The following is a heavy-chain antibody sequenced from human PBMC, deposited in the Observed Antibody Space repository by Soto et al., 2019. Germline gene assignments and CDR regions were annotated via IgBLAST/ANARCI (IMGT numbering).Heavy chain of an antibody. J-gene: IGHJ6*02. CDR1: GDSVHSNSAA. CDR2: AYYRSKWYN. D-gene: IGHD2-15*01. CDR3: ARVVYGGNWDYYGMDV. Sequence: SQTLALTCAISGDSVHSNSAAWNWIRQSPSAGLEWLGRAYYRSKWYNDYAVSVKSRTTINPDTSKNQFALQLNSVTPEDTAVYYCARVVYGGNWDYYGMDVWGQGTTVTVSS. V-gene: IGHV6-1*01.